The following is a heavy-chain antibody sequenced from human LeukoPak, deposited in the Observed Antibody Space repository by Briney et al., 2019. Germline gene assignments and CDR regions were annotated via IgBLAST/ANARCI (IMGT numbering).Heavy chain of an antibody. CDR3: ARANMYYYGSGSYIDAFDI. Sequence: GGSLRLSCAASGFTFSSYAMHWVRQAPGKGLEYVSAISSNGGSTYYANSVKGRFTISRDNSKNTLYLQMGSLRAEDMAVYYCARANMYYYGSGSYIDAFDIWGQGTMVTVTS. CDR2: ISSNGGST. CDR1: GFTFSSYA. V-gene: IGHV3-64*01. D-gene: IGHD3-10*01. J-gene: IGHJ3*02.